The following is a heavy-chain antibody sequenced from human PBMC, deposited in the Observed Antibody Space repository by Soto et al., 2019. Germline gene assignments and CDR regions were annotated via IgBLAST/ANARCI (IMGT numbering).Heavy chain of an antibody. D-gene: IGHD2-15*01. CDR1: GFTFSSYS. V-gene: IGHV3-21*01. J-gene: IGHJ4*02. Sequence: XGSLRLSCAASGFTFSSYSMNWVRQAPGKGLEWVSSISSSSSYIYYADSVKGRFTISRDNAKNTLFLQMNSLRADDTAVYYCAKDQASGQGSFDSWGQGTLVTVSS. CDR3: AKDQASGQGSFDS. CDR2: ISSSSSYI.